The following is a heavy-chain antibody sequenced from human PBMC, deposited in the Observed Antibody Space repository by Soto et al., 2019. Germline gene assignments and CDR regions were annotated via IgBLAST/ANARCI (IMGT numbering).Heavy chain of an antibody. CDR2: IYYSGST. CDR1: GGSISSGGYY. CDR3: ARVTAATPGGVGGGKKHFDL. J-gene: IGHJ2*01. Sequence: QVQLQESGPGLVKPSQTLSLTCTVSGGSISSGGYYWSWIRQHPGKGLEWIGYIYYSGSTYYNPSLKSRVTISVDTSKNRFSLKLGSVTAADAALYYCARVTAATPGGVGGGKKHFDLWGRGTLVTVSS. D-gene: IGHD2-15*01. V-gene: IGHV4-31*03.